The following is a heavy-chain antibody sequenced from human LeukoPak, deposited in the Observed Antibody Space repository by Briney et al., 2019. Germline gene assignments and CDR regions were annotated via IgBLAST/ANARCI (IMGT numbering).Heavy chain of an antibody. CDR3: ARGFLEWLLSNDAFDI. V-gene: IGHV4-34*01. Sequence: SETLSLTCAVYGGSFSGYYWSWIRQPPGKGLDWIGEINHSGSTNYNPSLKSRVTISVDTSKNQFSLKLSSVTAADTAVYYCARGFLEWLLSNDAFDIWGQGTMVTVSS. D-gene: IGHD3-3*01. CDR2: INHSGST. CDR1: GGSFSGYY. J-gene: IGHJ3*02.